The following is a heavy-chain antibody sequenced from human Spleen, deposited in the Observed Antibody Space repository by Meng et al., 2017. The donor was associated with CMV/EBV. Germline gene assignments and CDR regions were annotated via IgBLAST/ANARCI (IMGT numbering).Heavy chain of an antibody. CDR1: GFTFSDYY. CDR3: ARVVDNDFWSGYFDP. CDR2: ITSSGSDI. V-gene: IGHV3-11*01. J-gene: IGHJ5*02. Sequence: SGFTFSDYYMTWSRQAPGKGLEWLSYITSSGSDIYYAESVKGRFTISRDNPKNSLYLQMNSLRAEDTAVYYCARVVDNDFWSGYFDPWGQGTLVTVSS. D-gene: IGHD3-3*01.